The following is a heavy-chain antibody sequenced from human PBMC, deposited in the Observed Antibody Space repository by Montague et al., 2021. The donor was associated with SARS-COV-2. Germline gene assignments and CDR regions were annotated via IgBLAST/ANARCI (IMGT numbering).Heavy chain of an antibody. J-gene: IGHJ6*02. Sequence: SETLSLTCAVSGGSLSGHYWSWIRQPPGEGLEWIADISYSGSTSYNPSLKSRVTISVDTSKNQFSLKLSSATAADTAVYYCARVPYWLLCVPRYYGMDVWGQGTTVTVSS. CDR3: ARVPYWLLCVPRYYGMDV. CDR1: GGSLSGHY. D-gene: IGHD2-2*01. CDR2: ISYSGST. V-gene: IGHV4-34*01.